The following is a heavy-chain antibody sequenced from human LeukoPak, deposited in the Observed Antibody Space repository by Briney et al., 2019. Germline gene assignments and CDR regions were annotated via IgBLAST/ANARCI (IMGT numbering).Heavy chain of an antibody. V-gene: IGHV3-20*01. D-gene: IGHD3-10*01. CDR2: INWNGGST. CDR3: ARARMRSGSYYRLDYYYGMDV. Sequence: PGGSLRLSCAASGFTFDDYGMSWVRQAPGKGLEWVSGINWNGGSTGYADSVKGRFTISRDNAKNSLYLQMNSLRAEVTALYHCARARMRSGSYYRLDYYYGMDVWGQGTTVTVSS. CDR1: GFTFDDYG. J-gene: IGHJ6*02.